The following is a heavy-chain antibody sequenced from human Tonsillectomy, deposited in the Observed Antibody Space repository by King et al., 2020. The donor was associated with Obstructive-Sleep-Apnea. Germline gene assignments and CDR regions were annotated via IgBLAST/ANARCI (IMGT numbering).Heavy chain of an antibody. V-gene: IGHV4-39*07. J-gene: IGHJ4*02. D-gene: IGHD3-9*01. CDR2: IYYSGST. CDR1: SGSISGSSYY. CDR3: AGKLRYFDWLSKGYFDY. Sequence: QMQLQESGPGLVKPSETLSLTCTVSSGSISGSSYYWDWIRQPPGKGLEWIGSIYYSGSTYYNPSFKSRLTMSVDTSKNQFSLKLSPVTAADTAVYFCAGKLRYFDWLSKGYFDYWGQGTLVTVSS.